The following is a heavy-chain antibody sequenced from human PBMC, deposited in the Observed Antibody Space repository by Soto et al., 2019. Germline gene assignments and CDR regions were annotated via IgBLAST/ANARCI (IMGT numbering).Heavy chain of an antibody. CDR3: AKRTGRDGYKFLIGLLTD. V-gene: IGHV3-23*01. CDR1: GFTFSSYA. CDR2: ISGSGGST. Sequence: GGSLRLSCAASGFTFSSYAMSWVRQAPGKGLEWVSAISGSGGSTYYADSVKGRFTISRDNSKNTLYLQMNSLRVDDTAVYYCAKRTGRDGYKFLIGLLTDWGQGTLVTVSS. D-gene: IGHD5-12*01. J-gene: IGHJ4*02.